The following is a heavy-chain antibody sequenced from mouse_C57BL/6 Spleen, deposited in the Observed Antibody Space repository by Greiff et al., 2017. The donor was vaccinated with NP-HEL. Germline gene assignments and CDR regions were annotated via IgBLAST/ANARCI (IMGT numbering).Heavy chain of an antibody. V-gene: IGHV10-1*01. CDR2: IRSKSNNYAT. Sequence: GGGLVQPKGSLKLSCAASGFSFNTYAMNWVRQAPGKGLDWVARIRSKSNNYATYYADSVKDRFTISRDDSESMLYLQMNNLKTEDTAMYYCVRHGGYYAMDYWGQGTSVTVSS. CDR1: GFSFNTYA. J-gene: IGHJ4*01. CDR3: VRHGGYYAMDY.